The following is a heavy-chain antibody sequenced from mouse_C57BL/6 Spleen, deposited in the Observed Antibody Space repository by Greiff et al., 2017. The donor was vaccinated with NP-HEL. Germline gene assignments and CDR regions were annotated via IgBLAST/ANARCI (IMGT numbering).Heavy chain of an antibody. CDR3: ARKVYGPYWYFDV. V-gene: IGHV1-50*01. CDR1: GYTFTSYW. Sequence: VQLQQPGAELVKPGASVKLSCKASGYTFTSYWMQWVKQRPGQGVEWIGEIDPSDSYTNYNQKFKGKATLTVDTSSSTAYMQLSSLTSEDSAVYYCARKVYGPYWYFDVWGTGTTVTVSS. CDR2: IDPSDSYT. D-gene: IGHD1-1*02. J-gene: IGHJ1*03.